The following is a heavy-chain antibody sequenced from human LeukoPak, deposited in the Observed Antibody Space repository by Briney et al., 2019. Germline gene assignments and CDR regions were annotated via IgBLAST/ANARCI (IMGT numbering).Heavy chain of an antibody. CDR3: AREGGGSVGYFDY. CDR2: IYYSGST. CDR1: GGSISSYY. V-gene: IGHV4-59*01. D-gene: IGHD6-13*01. Sequence: SETLSFTCTVSGGSISSYYWSWIRQPPGKGLEWIGYIYYSGSTNYNPSLKSRVTISVDTSKNQFSLKLSSVTAADTAVYYCAREGGGSVGYFDYWGQGTLVTVSS. J-gene: IGHJ4*02.